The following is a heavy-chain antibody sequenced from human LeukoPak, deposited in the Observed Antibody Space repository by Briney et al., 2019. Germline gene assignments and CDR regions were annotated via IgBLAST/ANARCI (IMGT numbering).Heavy chain of an antibody. D-gene: IGHD3-10*01. CDR3: AKDDAWLRFGE. Sequence: GGSLRLSCAASGFTFSSYSMNWVRQAPGKGLEWVSGISPSGDITYYADSVKGRFTISRDNSKNTLYLEVISLTAEDTAVYYCAKDDAWLRFGEWSQGTLVTVSS. CDR2: ISPSGDIT. CDR1: GFTFSSYS. J-gene: IGHJ4*02. V-gene: IGHV3-23*01.